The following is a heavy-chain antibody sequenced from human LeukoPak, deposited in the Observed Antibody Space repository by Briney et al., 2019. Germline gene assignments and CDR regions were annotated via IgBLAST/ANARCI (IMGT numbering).Heavy chain of an antibody. CDR1: GGSISSSNW. CDR2: IYHSGST. J-gene: IGHJ4*02. CDR3: ARERHDFWSCYFDY. Sequence: SGTLSLTCAVSGGSISSSNWWSWVRQPPGKGLEWIGEIYHSGSTNYNPSLKSRVTISVDKSKNQFSLKLSSVTAADTAVYYCARERHDFWSCYFDYWGQGTLVTVSS. V-gene: IGHV4-4*02. D-gene: IGHD3-3*01.